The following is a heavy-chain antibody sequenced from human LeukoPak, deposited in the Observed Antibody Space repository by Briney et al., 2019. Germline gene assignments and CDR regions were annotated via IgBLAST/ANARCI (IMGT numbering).Heavy chain of an antibody. V-gene: IGHV4-38-2*02. Sequence: SETLSLTCTVSGYSISSGYYWGWIRQPPGKGLEWIGSIYHSGSTYYNPSLKSRVTISVDTSKNQFSLKLSSVTAADTAVYYCARDTEVPGYYYYGMDVWGQGTTVTVSS. CDR1: GYSISSGYY. D-gene: IGHD2-2*01. J-gene: IGHJ6*02. CDR3: ARDTEVPGYYYYGMDV. CDR2: IYHSGST.